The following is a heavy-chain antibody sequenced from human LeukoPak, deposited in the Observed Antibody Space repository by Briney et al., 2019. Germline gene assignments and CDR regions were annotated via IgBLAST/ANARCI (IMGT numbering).Heavy chain of an antibody. CDR1: GFTFSSYS. CDR2: ISSSSSTI. D-gene: IGHD3-3*01. Sequence: GGSLRLSCAASGFTFSSYSMNWVRQAPGKGLEWVSYISSSSSTIYYADSVKGRFTISRDNAKNSLYLQMNSLRAEDTAVYYCARESSGITIFGVVIRFDYWGQGTLVTVSS. CDR3: ARESSGITIFGVVIRFDY. J-gene: IGHJ4*02. V-gene: IGHV3-48*01.